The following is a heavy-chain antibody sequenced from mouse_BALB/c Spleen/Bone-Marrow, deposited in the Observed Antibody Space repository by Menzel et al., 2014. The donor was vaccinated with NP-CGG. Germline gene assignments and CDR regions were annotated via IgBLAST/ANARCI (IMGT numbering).Heavy chain of an antibody. Sequence: VHLVESGAELVRPGTSVKVSCKASGYAFTTYLIEWVKQRPGQGLEWIGVINPGSGDTHYNEKFKDKATLTADKSSSTAYMQLSSLTSDDSAVYFCARNANWLFTYWGQGTLVTVSA. CDR2: INPGSGDT. CDR3: ARNANWLFTY. D-gene: IGHD4-1*01. CDR1: GYAFTTYL. V-gene: IGHV1-54*01. J-gene: IGHJ3*01.